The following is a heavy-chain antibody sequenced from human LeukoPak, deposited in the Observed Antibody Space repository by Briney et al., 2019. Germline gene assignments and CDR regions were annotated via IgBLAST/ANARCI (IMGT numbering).Heavy chain of an antibody. J-gene: IGHJ4*02. V-gene: IGHV4-59*01. D-gene: IGHD5-18*01. CDR2: IYYSGST. CDR1: GGSISSYY. Sequence: SETLSLTCTVSGGSISSYYWSWIRQPPGKGLEWIGYIYYSGSTNYNPSLKSRVTISVDTSKNQFSLKLSSVTAADTAVYYCARVPSRKAAMVTGYFDYWGQGTLVTVSS. CDR3: ARVPSRKAAMVTGYFDY.